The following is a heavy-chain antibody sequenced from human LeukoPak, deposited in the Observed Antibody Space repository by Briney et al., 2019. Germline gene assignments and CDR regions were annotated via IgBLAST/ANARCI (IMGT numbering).Heavy chain of an antibody. V-gene: IGHV1-69*04. D-gene: IGHD3-3*01. CDR3: ARDSPGGRFLEWLTQYYFDY. CDR1: GGTFSSYA. CDR2: IIPILGIA. J-gene: IGHJ4*02. Sequence: SVEVSCKASGGTFSSYAISWVRQAPGQGLEWMGRIIPILGIANYAQKFQGRVTITADKSTSTAYMELSSLRSEGTAVYYCARDSPGGRFLEWLTQYYFDYWGQGTLVTVSS.